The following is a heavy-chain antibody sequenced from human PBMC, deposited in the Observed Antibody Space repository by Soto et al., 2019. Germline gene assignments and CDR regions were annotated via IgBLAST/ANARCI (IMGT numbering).Heavy chain of an antibody. D-gene: IGHD2-15*01. Sequence: QVQLVQSGVEVKKPGASVKVSCKASGYTFINYGISWVRQASVQRLAWMGWISANNGNTNYAQKFHDRVIRTNATTTSTGYMGRRILKSEATALYFWASDQCGSFNLPTDGFDILGQVTKV. V-gene: IGHV1-18*01. CDR2: ISANNGNT. CDR1: GYTFINYG. CDR3: ASDQCGSFNLPTDGFDI. J-gene: IGHJ3*02.